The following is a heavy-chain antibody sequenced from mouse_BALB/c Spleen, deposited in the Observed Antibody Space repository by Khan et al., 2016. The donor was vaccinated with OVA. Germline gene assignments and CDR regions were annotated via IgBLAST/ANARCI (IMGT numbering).Heavy chain of an antibody. Sequence: QIQLVQSGPELKKPGETVKISCKASGYTFTNYGMNWVKQAPGKGLKWMGWINTNTGEPTYVEEFKGRFAFSLETSASTAYLQINNLKNDDTATYFCARSRWLLPAMDYWGQGTSVTVSS. V-gene: IGHV9-3*02. D-gene: IGHD2-3*01. CDR1: GYTFTNYG. CDR3: ARSRWLLPAMDY. J-gene: IGHJ4*01. CDR2: INTNTGEP.